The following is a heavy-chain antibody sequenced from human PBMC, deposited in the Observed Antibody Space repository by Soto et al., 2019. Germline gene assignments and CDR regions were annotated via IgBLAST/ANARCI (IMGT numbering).Heavy chain of an antibody. J-gene: IGHJ4*02. D-gene: IGHD3-3*01. V-gene: IGHV1-69*13. CDR3: ARDFTPGVYDFWPY. Sequence: SVKVSCKDSGGTFSSYAFSWVRQAPGQGLEWMGGIIPIFGTANYAQKFQGRVTITADESTSTAYMELSSLRSEDTAVYYCARDFTPGVYDFWPYWGQGTXVTVSS. CDR2: IIPIFGTA. CDR1: GGTFSSYA.